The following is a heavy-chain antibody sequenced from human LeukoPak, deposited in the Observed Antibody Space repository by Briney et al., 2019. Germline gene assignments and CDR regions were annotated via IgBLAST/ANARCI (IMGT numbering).Heavy chain of an antibody. D-gene: IGHD3-16*02. V-gene: IGHV4-4*07. CDR3: ALAYDYVWGSYRST. CDR2: IYTSGST. Sequence: SETLSLTCTVSGGSISSYYWSWIRQPAGKGLEWIGRIYTSGSTNYNPSLKSRVTMSVDTSKNQFSLKLSSVTAADTAVYYCALAYDYVWGSYRSTWGQGTLVTVSS. CDR1: GGSISSYY. J-gene: IGHJ5*02.